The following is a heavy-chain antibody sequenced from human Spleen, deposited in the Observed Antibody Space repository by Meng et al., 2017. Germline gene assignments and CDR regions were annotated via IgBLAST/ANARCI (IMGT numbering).Heavy chain of an antibody. CDR1: DYTFTGYG. CDR3: ARGTPGRSYSDY. Sequence: QVQPVQSGPEVKKPGASVKVSCKASDYTFTGYGVSWVRQAPGQGLEWMAWLGAHDGDTSHAPKFQGRVTVSADRPTATAYMELRSFRSDDTAVYYCARGTPGRSYSDYWGQGTLVTVSS. V-gene: IGHV1-18*01. J-gene: IGHJ4*02. D-gene: IGHD3-10*01. CDR2: LGAHDGDT.